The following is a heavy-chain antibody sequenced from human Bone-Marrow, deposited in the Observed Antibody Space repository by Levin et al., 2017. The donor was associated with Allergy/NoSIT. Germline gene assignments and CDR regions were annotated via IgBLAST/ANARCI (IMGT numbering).Heavy chain of an antibody. CDR2: ISWNSNSI. J-gene: IGHJ4*02. Sequence: QSGGSLRLSCVASGVAFDKYAFHWVRQVPGKGLEWVASISWNSNSINYLDSVKGRFVISRDNAENSLYLQMNSLRAEDTAFYHCVKGLDLVSYCFDSWGQGTLVTVSS. CDR1: GVAFDKYA. CDR3: VKGLDLVSYCFDS. D-gene: IGHD3/OR15-3a*01. V-gene: IGHV3-9*01.